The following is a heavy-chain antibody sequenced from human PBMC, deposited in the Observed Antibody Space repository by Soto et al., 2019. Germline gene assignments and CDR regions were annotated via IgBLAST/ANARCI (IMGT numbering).Heavy chain of an antibody. CDR2: IRSKAYGGTT. CDR3: TRDGESRTYRGGSYYYYYGMDV. Sequence: QPGGSLRLSCTASGFTFGDYAMSWVRQAPGKGLEWVGCIRSKAYGGTTKYAASVKGRCTISRDDSKSIAYLQINSLKTEETAVYYCTRDGESRTYRGGSYYYYYGMDVWGQGTTVTVSS. D-gene: IGHD3-10*01. V-gene: IGHV3-49*04. CDR1: GFTFGDYA. J-gene: IGHJ6*02.